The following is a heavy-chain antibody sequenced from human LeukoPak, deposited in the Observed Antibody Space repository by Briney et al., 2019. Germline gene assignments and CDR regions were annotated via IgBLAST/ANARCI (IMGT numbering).Heavy chain of an antibody. CDR2: IKQDGSEK. CDR1: GFTFSSYW. V-gene: IGHV3-7*03. D-gene: IGHD6-13*01. J-gene: IGHJ3*02. CDR3: ARDPGRWSDAFDI. Sequence: GGSLRLSCAASGFTFSSYWMSWVRQPPGKGLEWVANIKQDGSEKYYVDSVKGRFTISRDNAKNSLYLQMNSLRAEDTVVYYCARDPGRWSDAFDIWGQGTMVTVSS.